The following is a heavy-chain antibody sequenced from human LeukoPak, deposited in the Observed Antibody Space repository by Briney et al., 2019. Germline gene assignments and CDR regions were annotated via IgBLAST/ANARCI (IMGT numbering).Heavy chain of an antibody. D-gene: IGHD2-15*01. CDR1: GFTFSSYA. CDR2: ISYDGSNK. J-gene: IGHJ4*02. V-gene: IGHV3-30-3*01. CDR3: ARDVALFLFDY. Sequence: PGGSLRLSCAASGFTFSSYAMHWVRQAPGKGLEWVAVISYDGSNKYYADSVKGRFTISRDNSKNTLYLQMNSLRAEDTAVYYCARDVALFLFDYWGQGTLVTVSS.